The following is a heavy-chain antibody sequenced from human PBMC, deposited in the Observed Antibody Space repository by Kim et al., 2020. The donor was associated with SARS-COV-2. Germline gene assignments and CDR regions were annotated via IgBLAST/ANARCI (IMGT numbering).Heavy chain of an antibody. Sequence: CADSLKGRFTISRDNSKNTVYLQRNSLRVEDTAVYFCARDRGGTGAVFDYWGQGTLVTVSS. V-gene: IGHV3-53*01. D-gene: IGHD3-16*01. J-gene: IGHJ4*02. CDR3: ARDRGGTGAVFDY.